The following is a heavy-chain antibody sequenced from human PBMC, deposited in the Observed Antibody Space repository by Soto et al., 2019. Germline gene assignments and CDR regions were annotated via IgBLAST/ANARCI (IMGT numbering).Heavy chain of an antibody. CDR1: GSSVSSNIAA. J-gene: IGHJ5*02. CDR3: ARDVVRYNWFDP. CDR2: TYHRSKWYN. D-gene: IGHD2-2*01. Sequence: SQARSLTCALYGSSVSSNIAAWNCIRQSPSRGLEWLGRTYHRSKWYNDYAVSVKSRITINPDTSKNQFSLQLNSVTPEDTAVYYCARDVVRYNWFDPWGQGTMVTVSS. V-gene: IGHV6-1*01.